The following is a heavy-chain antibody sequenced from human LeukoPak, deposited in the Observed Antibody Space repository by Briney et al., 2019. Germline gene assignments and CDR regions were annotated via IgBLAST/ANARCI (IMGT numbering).Heavy chain of an antibody. Sequence: ASETLSLTCTVSGGSISSYYWSWIRQPPGKGLEWIGYIYYSGSTNYNPSLKSRVTISVDTSKNQFSLKLSSVTAADTAVYYCARVHGSGTAILVWGQGTLVTVSS. CDR2: IYYSGST. CDR1: GGSISSYY. V-gene: IGHV4-59*01. J-gene: IGHJ4*02. CDR3: ARVHGSGTAILV. D-gene: IGHD2-21*02.